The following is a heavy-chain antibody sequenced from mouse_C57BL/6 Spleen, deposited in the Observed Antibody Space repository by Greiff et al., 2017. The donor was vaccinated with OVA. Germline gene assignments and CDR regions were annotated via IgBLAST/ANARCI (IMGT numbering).Heavy chain of an antibody. CDR3: ARPVYYFDY. J-gene: IGHJ2*01. CDR2: ISSGGSYT. CDR1: GFTFSSYG. Sequence: DVHLVESGGDLVKPGGSLKLSCAASGFTFSSYGMSWVRQTPDKRLEWVATISSGGSYTYYPDSVKGRFTISRDNAKNTLYLQMSSLKSEDTAMYYCARPVYYFDYWGQGTTLTVSS. V-gene: IGHV5-6*01.